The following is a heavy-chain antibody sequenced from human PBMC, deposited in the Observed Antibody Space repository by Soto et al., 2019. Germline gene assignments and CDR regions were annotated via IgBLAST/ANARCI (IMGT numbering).Heavy chain of an antibody. CDR3: ARVENRFGGWFAH. J-gene: IGHJ5*02. D-gene: IGHD3-10*01. V-gene: IGHV1-18*01. Sequence: QVQLVQSGAEVKKPGASVKVSCKASGYTFSTYAVSWARQAPGQGLERMGWISGNYGNTDYAQKFQSRVTMTTDTSTSTAYMELRSLTSDDTAVYYCARVENRFGGWFAHWGQGTLVIVSS. CDR2: ISGNYGNT. CDR1: GYTFSTYA.